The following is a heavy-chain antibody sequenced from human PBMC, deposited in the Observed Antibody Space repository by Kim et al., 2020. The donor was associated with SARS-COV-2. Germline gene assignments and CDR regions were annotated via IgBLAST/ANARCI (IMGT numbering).Heavy chain of an antibody. J-gene: IGHJ4*02. V-gene: IGHV3-21*01. Sequence: GGSLRLACAASGFTFSSYSMNWVRQAPGKGLEWVSSISSSSSYIYYADSVKGRFTISRDNAKNSLYLQMNSLRVEDTAVYYCSKSMVVSVAGTFDYWGQGTLVTVSS. D-gene: IGHD6-19*01. CDR2: ISSSSSYI. CDR1: GFTFSSYS. CDR3: SKSMVVSVAGTFDY.